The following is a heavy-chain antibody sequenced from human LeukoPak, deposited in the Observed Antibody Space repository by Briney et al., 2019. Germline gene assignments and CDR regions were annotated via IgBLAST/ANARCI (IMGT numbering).Heavy chain of an antibody. V-gene: IGHV4-59*12. J-gene: IGHJ4*02. CDR3: ARGDLGSRWRYYDSSGYSTPFDY. D-gene: IGHD3-22*01. Sequence: ESSETLSLTCTVSGVSMNSYYWSWIRQPPGKGLEWLGYIYDSGSTNYSPSLRSRVTISVDTSKNQFSLKLSSVTAADTAVYYCARGDLGSRWRYYDSSGYSTPFDYWGQGTLVTVSS. CDR2: IYDSGST. CDR1: GVSMNSYY.